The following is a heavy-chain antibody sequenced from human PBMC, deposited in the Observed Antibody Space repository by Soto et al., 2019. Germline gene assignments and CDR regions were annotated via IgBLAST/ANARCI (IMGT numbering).Heavy chain of an antibody. CDR3: AGGETGRADYYMDV. CDR1: GYIFTSYD. CDR2: MSPNNGNT. D-gene: IGHD1-1*01. V-gene: IGHV1-8*01. Sequence: GASVKVSCKAFGYIFTSYDISWVRQATGQGLEWMGWMSPNNGNTGYAQNFQGRVTMTRNTSIGTAYMELTSLRSEDTAVYYCAGGETGRADYYMDVWGKGTTVTVSS. J-gene: IGHJ6*03.